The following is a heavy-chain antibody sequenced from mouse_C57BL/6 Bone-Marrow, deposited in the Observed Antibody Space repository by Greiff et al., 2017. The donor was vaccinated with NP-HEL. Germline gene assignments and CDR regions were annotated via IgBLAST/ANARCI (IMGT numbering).Heavy chain of an antibody. Sequence: EVQVVESGGGLVKPGGSLKLSCAASGFTFSSYAMSWVRQTPEKRLEWVATISDGGSYTYYPDNVKGRFTISRDNAKNNLYLQMSHLKSEDTAMYYCARESNYGGDYWGQGTTLTVSS. J-gene: IGHJ2*01. V-gene: IGHV5-4*01. CDR3: ARESNYGGDY. CDR1: GFTFSSYA. CDR2: ISDGGSYT. D-gene: IGHD2-5*01.